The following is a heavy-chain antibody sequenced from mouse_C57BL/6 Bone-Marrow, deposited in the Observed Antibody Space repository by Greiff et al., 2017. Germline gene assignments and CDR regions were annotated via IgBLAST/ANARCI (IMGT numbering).Heavy chain of an antibody. D-gene: IGHD1-1*01. J-gene: IGHJ1*03. CDR1: GYTFTDYY. V-gene: IGHV1-26*01. Sequence: EVQLQQSGPELVKPGASVKISCKASGYTFTDYYMNWVKQSHGKSLEWIGDINPNNGGTSYNQKFKGKATLTVDKSSSTAYMELRSLTSEDSAVYYCARITTVVAPYFDVWGTGTTVTVSS. CDR3: ARITTVVAPYFDV. CDR2: INPNNGGT.